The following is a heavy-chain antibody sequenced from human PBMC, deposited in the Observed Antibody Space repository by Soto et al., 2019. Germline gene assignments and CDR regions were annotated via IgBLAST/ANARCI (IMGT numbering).Heavy chain of an antibody. Sequence: ASVKVSCKASGYTFTSYAIHWVRQAPGQRLEWMGWINAGNGNTKYSQKFQGRVTITRDTSASTAYMELSSLRSEDTAVYYCARDRSSSWYSYYYGMDVWGQGTTVTVS. CDR3: ARDRSSSWYSYYYGMDV. J-gene: IGHJ6*02. V-gene: IGHV1-3*01. CDR1: GYTFTSYA. CDR2: INAGNGNT. D-gene: IGHD6-13*01.